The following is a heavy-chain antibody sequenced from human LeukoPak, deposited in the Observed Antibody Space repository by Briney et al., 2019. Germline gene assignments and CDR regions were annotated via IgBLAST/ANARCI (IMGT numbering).Heavy chain of an antibody. CDR1: GFIFSDYA. V-gene: IGHV3-23*01. D-gene: IGHD2-15*01. CDR2: ISDGGVRT. J-gene: IGHJ4*02. CDR3: AKDQAPRAARVIYSDY. Sequence: GGSLRLSCVASGFIFSDYAMGWVRQAPGKRLEWVSGISDGGVRTYYADSVKGRFTISRDNSKNTLFLHMDSLRVEDTTVYYCAKDQAPRAARVIYSDYWGQGNLVTVSS.